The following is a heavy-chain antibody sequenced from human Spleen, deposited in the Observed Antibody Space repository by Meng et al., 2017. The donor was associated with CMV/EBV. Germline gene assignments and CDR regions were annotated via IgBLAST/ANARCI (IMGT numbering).Heavy chain of an antibody. J-gene: IGHJ6*02. D-gene: IGHD2-8*01. CDR2: INVNNGNT. CDR3: ARVSGVKGGMDV. Sequence: ASVKVSCKASGGTFSSYAISWVRQAPGQGLEWMGWINVNNGNTNYGQKVRGRVTMTKETYTYTAYMELRSLTSDDTAVYYCARVSGVKGGMDVWGQGTTVTVSS. V-gene: IGHV1-18*01. CDR1: GGTFSSYA.